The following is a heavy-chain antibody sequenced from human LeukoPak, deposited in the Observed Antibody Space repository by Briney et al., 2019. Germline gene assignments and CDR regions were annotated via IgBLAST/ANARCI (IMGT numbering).Heavy chain of an antibody. J-gene: IGHJ4*02. CDR1: GGSFSGYY. D-gene: IGHD3-10*01. CDR2: IYNSGTT. CDR3: ARYDGGSGPFDY. Sequence: SETLSLTCAVYGGSFSGYYWSWIRQSPGRGLEWIGFIYNSGTTNYSPSLKSRVTLSVDTSKKELSLKLRSVSAADTAVYYCARYDGGSGPFDYWGQGTLVTVSS. V-gene: IGHV4-34*10.